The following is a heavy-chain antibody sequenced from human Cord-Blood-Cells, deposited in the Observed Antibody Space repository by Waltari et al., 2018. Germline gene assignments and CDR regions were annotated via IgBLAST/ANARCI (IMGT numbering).Heavy chain of an antibody. D-gene: IGHD3-10*01. CDR3: AKTPGARAFDI. CDR2: FRGSCVST. Sequence: EVQLLESGGGLVQPGGSLRLSCAASGLTFSSYAVSWVRQAPGKGLDCVSVFRGSCVSTYYADTVKGRCTISRDNAKITLYLQMNSLRAEDTAVYYCAKTPGARAFDIWGQGTMVTVSS. J-gene: IGHJ3*02. CDR1: GLTFSSYA. V-gene: IGHV3-23*01.